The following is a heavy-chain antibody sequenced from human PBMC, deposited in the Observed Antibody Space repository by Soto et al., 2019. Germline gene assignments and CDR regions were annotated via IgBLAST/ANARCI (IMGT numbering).Heavy chain of an antibody. CDR1: GFTFSSYG. J-gene: IGHJ4*02. V-gene: IGHV3-30*18. CDR2: ISNDGSNK. CDR3: AKDLYYYHSSLDDY. D-gene: IGHD3-22*01. Sequence: QVQLLQSGGTVVQPGRSLRLSCAGSGFTFSSYGMHWVRQAPGKGLEWVAVISNDGSNKYYADSVKGRFTISRDNSRNTLYLPMNSLRAEETAVYYCAKDLYYYHSSLDDYWGQGTLVTVSS.